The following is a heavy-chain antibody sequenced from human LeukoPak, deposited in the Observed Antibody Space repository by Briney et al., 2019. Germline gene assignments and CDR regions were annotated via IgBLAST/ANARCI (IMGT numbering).Heavy chain of an antibody. CDR3: ARVNTEMATNWYFDL. J-gene: IGHJ2*01. Sequence: GASVKGSCKASVGTFSSYAICCVRHTPGQGLEWVGRIIHHHRLTKYAQKCQRKVRITDDKSINTAYKQLSSLSSQDTAVYYCARVNTEMATNWYFDLWGRGTLVTVSS. V-gene: IGHV1-69*04. CDR1: VGTFSSYA. D-gene: IGHD5-24*01. CDR2: IIHHHRLT.